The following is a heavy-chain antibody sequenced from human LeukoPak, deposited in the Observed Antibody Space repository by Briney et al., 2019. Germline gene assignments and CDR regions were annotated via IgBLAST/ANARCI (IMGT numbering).Heavy chain of an antibody. Sequence: GESLKISCKVSGYRFSNSWIGWVRQMPGKGLEWMGYIFPGDSDATYSPSFQGQVTISADKSISTAYLQWSSLKASDTAMYYCARLYSSSWPAGYWGQGTLVTVSS. CDR2: IFPGDSDA. D-gene: IGHD6-13*01. V-gene: IGHV5-51*01. CDR3: ARLYSSSWPAGY. CDR1: GYRFSNSW. J-gene: IGHJ4*02.